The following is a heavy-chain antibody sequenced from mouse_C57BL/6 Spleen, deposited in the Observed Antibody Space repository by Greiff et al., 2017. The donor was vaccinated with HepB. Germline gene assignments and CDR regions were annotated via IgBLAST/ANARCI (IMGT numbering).Heavy chain of an antibody. CDR2: IYPRSGNT. V-gene: IGHV1-81*01. J-gene: IGHJ2*01. Sequence: VKLQQSGAELARPGASVKLSCKASGYTFTSYGISWVKQRTGQGLEWIGEIYPRSGNTYYNEKFKGKATLTADKSSSTAYMELRSLTSEDSAVYFCAKEYASNYVGYWGQGTTLTVSS. CDR3: AKEYASNYVGY. CDR1: GYTFTSYG. D-gene: IGHD2-10*02.